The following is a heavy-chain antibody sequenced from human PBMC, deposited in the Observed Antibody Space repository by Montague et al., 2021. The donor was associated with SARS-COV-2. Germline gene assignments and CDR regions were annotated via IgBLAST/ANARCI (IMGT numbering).Heavy chain of an antibody. J-gene: IGHJ5*02. Sequence: SETLSLTCAVYAGSFSGYSWSWIRQPPGKGLEWIGEINHSGSTXXXPSXXXRVTISVDTSKNQFSLKLSSVTAADTAVYYCARRSRVVTAIWALRTSLTSWFDPWGQGTLVTASS. CDR1: AGSFSGYS. CDR2: INHSGST. V-gene: IGHV4-34*01. D-gene: IGHD2-21*02. CDR3: ARRSRVVTAIWALRTSLTSWFDP.